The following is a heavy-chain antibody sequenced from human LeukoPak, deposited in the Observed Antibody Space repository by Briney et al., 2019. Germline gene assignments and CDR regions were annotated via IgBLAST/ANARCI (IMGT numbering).Heavy chain of an antibody. V-gene: IGHV1-46*01. CDR2: INPSGGST. J-gene: IGHJ4*02. CDR1: GYTFTSYY. Sequence: PVASVKVSCKASGYTFTSYYMHWVRQAPGQGLEWMGIINPSGGSTSYAQKFQGRVTMTRDTSTSTVYMELSSLRSEDTAVYYCARGVLLWFGELGYFDYWGQGTLVTVSS. D-gene: IGHD3-10*01. CDR3: ARGVLLWFGELGYFDY.